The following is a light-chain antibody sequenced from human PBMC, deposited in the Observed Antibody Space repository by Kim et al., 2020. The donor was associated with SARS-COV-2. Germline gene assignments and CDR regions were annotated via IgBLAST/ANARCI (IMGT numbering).Light chain of an antibody. V-gene: IGLV2-23*02. J-gene: IGLJ2*01. CDR3: CSYAGSRTFVG. CDR2: EVS. Sequence: QSALTQPASVSGSPGQSITISCTGTSSDVGSYNLVSWYQQHPGKATKLMIYEVSKRPSGVCNRFSGSKSGNTASLTISGLQAEDEADYYCCSYAGSRTFVGFGGGTKLTVL. CDR1: SSDVGSYNL.